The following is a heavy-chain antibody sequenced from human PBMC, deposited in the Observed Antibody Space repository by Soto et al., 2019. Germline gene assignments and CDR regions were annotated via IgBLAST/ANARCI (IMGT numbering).Heavy chain of an antibody. J-gene: IGHJ6*02. Sequence: GGSLRLSCAASGFTFSSYAMSWVRQAPGKGLEWVSAISGSGGSTYYADSVKGRFTISRDNSKNTLYLQMNSLRAEDTAVYYCAQTPGTSSADSSGWYLRKYYYYGMDVWGQGTTVTVSS. CDR3: AQTPGTSSADSSGWYLRKYYYYGMDV. CDR1: GFTFSSYA. D-gene: IGHD6-19*01. CDR2: ISGSGGST. V-gene: IGHV3-23*01.